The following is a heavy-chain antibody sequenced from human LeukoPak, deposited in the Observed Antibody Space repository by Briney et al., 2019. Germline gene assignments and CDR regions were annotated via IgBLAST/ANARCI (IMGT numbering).Heavy chain of an antibody. D-gene: IGHD1-26*01. Sequence: PSETLSLTCTVSGGSISSSSYYWGWIRQPPGKGLEWIGSIYYSGSTYYNPSLKSRVTISVDTSKNQFSLKLSSVTAADTAVYYCARVFSGSYGPFDYWGQGTLVTVSS. V-gene: IGHV4-39*07. CDR2: IYYSGST. J-gene: IGHJ4*02. CDR3: ARVFSGSYGPFDY. CDR1: GGSISSSSYY.